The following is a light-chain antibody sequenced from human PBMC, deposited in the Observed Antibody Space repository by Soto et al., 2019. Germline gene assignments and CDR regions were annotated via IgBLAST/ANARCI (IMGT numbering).Light chain of an antibody. J-gene: IGKJ3*01. CDR1: QGISSY. Sequence: AIRMTQSPSSFSASTGDRVTITCRASQGISSYLAWYQQKPGKAPKLLIYAASTLQSGVPSRFSRSGSGTAFTLTFSSLQSDDFATYYCQQYYSYPFTCGPGTKVYIK. CDR2: AAS. V-gene: IGKV1-8*01. CDR3: QQYYSYPFT.